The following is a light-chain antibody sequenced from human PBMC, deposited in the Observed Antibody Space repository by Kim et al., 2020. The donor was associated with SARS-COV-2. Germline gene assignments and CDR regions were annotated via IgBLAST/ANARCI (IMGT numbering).Light chain of an antibody. CDR2: WAS. CDR3: QQYYSSPLT. J-gene: IGKJ2*01. Sequence: KPAINFKSSQIVLYSSNNQNYLAWYQQKPGQPPKLLVYWASTRKSGVPDRFSGSGSGTDFTLTISSLQAEDVAVYFCQQYYSSPLTFGQGTKLEI. V-gene: IGKV4-1*01. CDR1: QIVLYSSNNQNY.